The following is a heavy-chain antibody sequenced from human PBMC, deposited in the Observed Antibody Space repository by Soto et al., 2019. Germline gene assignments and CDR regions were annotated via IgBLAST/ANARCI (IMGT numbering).Heavy chain of an antibody. CDR2: ISGSGGST. Sequence: GGSLRLSCAASGFTFSSYAMSWVRQAPGKGLEWVSAISGSGGSTYYADSVKGRFTISRDNSKNTLYLQMNSLRAEDTAVYYCAKVNDFWSGYTLQPYYYYYMDVWGKGTTVTVSS. V-gene: IGHV3-23*01. J-gene: IGHJ6*03. D-gene: IGHD3-3*01. CDR1: GFTFSSYA. CDR3: AKVNDFWSGYTLQPYYYYYMDV.